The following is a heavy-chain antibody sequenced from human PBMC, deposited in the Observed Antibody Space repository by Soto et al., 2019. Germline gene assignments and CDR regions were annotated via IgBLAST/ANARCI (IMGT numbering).Heavy chain of an antibody. Sequence: QVQLVESGGGVVQPGRSLRLSCAASGFTFSSYAMHWVRQAPGKGLEWVAVISYDGSNKYYADSVKGRFTISRDNSKNTLYLQMNSLRAEATAVYYCARAGWEHEGMDVWGQGTTVTVSS. V-gene: IGHV3-30-3*01. J-gene: IGHJ6*02. CDR2: ISYDGSNK. CDR3: ARAGWEHEGMDV. D-gene: IGHD1-1*01. CDR1: GFTFSSYA.